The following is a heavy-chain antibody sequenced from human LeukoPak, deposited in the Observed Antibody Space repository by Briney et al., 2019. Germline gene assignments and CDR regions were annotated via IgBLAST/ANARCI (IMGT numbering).Heavy chain of an antibody. CDR1: GYTFTSSG. V-gene: IGHV1-18*01. CDR3: ARGGSYSVDY. CDR2: ISAYNRNT. D-gene: IGHD1-26*01. Sequence: ASVKVSCKASGYTFTSSGIGWVRQAPGQGLEWMGWISAYNRNTNYAQKFQGRVTMTTDTPTSIAYMELRSLGSDDTAVYYCARGGSYSVDYWGQGTLVTVSS. J-gene: IGHJ4*02.